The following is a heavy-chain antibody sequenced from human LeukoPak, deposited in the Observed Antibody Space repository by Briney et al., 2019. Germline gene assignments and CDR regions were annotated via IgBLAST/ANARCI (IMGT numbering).Heavy chain of an antibody. J-gene: IGHJ4*02. CDR1: GGTFSSYA. Sequence: SVKVSCKASGGTFSSYAISWVRQAPGQGLDWMGGIIPIFGTANYAQKFQGRVTITTDESTSTAYMELSSLRSEDTAVYYCARGSQDSSGYYYVGFDYWGQGTLVTVSS. D-gene: IGHD3-22*01. CDR3: ARGSQDSSGYYYVGFDY. CDR2: IIPIFGTA. V-gene: IGHV1-69*05.